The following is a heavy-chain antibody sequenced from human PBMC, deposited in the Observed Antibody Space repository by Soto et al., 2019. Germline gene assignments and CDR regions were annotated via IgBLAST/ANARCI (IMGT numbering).Heavy chain of an antibody. CDR1: GSTFEDSV. CDR3: AKDMAHYDFWGNNEHALDV. D-gene: IGHD3-3*01. V-gene: IGHV3-9*01. Sequence: GGSLRLSCAASGSTFEDSVMNWVRQAPGKGLEWVAGISWNSDIRAYADSVKGRFTIARDNAKNSVYMQMSSLRVEDTALYYCAKDMAHYDFWGNNEHALDVWGQGTTVTVSS. J-gene: IGHJ6*02. CDR2: ISWNSDIR.